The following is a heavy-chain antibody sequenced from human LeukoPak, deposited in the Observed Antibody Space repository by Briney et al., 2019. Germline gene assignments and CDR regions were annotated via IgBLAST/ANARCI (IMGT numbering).Heavy chain of an antibody. CDR2: ISYDGSNK. V-gene: IGHV3-30*01. CDR1: GFTFSSYA. Sequence: GRSLRLSCAASGFTFSSYAMHWVRQAPGKGLEWVAVISYDGSNKYYADSVKGRFTISRDNSKNTLYLQMNSLRAEDTAVYYCASGIAAAGPDAFDIWGQGTMVIVSS. D-gene: IGHD6-13*01. J-gene: IGHJ3*02. CDR3: ASGIAAAGPDAFDI.